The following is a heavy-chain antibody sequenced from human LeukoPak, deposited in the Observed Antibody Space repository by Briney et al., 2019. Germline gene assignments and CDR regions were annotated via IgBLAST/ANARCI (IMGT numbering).Heavy chain of an antibody. D-gene: IGHD2-21*01. V-gene: IGHV3-48*04. CDR2: ISSSSSTI. CDR3: ARADYSY. CDR1: GFTFSSYS. J-gene: IGHJ4*02. Sequence: GGSLRLSCAASGFTFSSYSLNWVRQAPGKGLEWVSYISSSSSTIYYADSVKGRFTISRDNAKNTLYLQMNGLRAEDTAVYYCARADYSYWGQGTLVTVSS.